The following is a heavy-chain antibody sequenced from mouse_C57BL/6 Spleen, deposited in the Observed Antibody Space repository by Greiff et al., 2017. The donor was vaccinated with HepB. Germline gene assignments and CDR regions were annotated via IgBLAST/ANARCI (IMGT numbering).Heavy chain of an antibody. Sequence: VQLQQPGAELVKPGASVKLSCKASGYTFTSYWMHWVKQRPGQGLEWIGMIHPNSGSTNYNEKFKRKATLTVDKSSSTAYMQLSSLTSEDSAVYYCARYGPYFDYWGQGTTLTVSS. D-gene: IGHD2-10*02. V-gene: IGHV1-64*01. J-gene: IGHJ2*01. CDR2: IHPNSGST. CDR1: GYTFTSYW. CDR3: ARYGPYFDY.